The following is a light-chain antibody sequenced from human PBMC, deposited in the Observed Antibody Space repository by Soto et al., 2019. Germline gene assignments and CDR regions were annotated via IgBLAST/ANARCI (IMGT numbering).Light chain of an antibody. V-gene: IGKV3-11*01. J-gene: IGKJ2*01. CDR1: QTVSSY. Sequence: EIVLTQFPATLSLSPGERATLSCRASQTVSSYLAWYQQKPGQSPRLLIYDVSNRATDIPARFIAGGSGTDFTLTISSLEPEYFAVYYCQQRFNWPRFTFGQGTKLEIK. CDR2: DVS. CDR3: QQRFNWPRFT.